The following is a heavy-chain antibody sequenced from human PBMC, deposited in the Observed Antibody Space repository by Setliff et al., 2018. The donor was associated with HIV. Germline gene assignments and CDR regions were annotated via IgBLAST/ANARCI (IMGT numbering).Heavy chain of an antibody. J-gene: IGHJ4*02. Sequence: SETLSLTCPVSGGSISSSNYYWGWIRQPPGKGREWIGSIFYSGSANYNPSLTSPVTISVETSKNQFSLKLRSVTAADTAVYWCAREDSSYHYFDSWGQGMLVTVSS. CDR3: AREDSSYHYFDS. D-gene: IGHD3-22*01. CDR2: IFYSGSA. V-gene: IGHV4-39*02. CDR1: GGSISSSNYY.